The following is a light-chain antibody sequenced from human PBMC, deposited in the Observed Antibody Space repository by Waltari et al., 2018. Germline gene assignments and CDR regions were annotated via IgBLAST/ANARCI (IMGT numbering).Light chain of an antibody. Sequence: QPALTQPPSASGSLDPSVTIPCTGSNRAIGSYNSVSWYQPHPCNAPKFMISEVNQRPSGVPDRFSGAKSGNTASLTISGLQAEDEADYYCSSYADRNILVFGGETKVTVL. CDR1: NRAIGSYNS. CDR2: EVN. V-gene: IGLV2-8*01. J-gene: IGLJ3*02. CDR3: SSYADRNILV.